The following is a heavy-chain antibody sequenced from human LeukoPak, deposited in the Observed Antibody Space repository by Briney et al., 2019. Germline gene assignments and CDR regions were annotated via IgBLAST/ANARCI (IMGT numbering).Heavy chain of an antibody. Sequence: SETLSLTCAVYGGSFSGYYWSWIRQPPGKGLEWIGEINHSGSTNYNPSLKSRVTISVDTSKNQFSLKLSSVTAADTAVYYCARQGGTYRKFDYWGQGTLVTVSS. CDR3: ARQGGTYRKFDY. D-gene: IGHD1-26*01. CDR1: GGSFSGYY. CDR2: INHSGST. V-gene: IGHV4-34*01. J-gene: IGHJ4*02.